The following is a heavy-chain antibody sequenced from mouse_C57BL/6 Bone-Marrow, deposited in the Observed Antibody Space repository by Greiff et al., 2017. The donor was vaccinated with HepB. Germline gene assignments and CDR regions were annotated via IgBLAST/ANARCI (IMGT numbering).Heavy chain of an antibody. V-gene: IGHV1-55*01. J-gene: IGHJ3*01. CDR1: GYTFTSYW. D-gene: IGHD1-1*01. Sequence: VQLQQSGAELVKPGASVKMSCKASGYTFTSYWMTWVKQRPGQGLEWIGDIYPGSGSTNYNEKFKSKATLTVDTSSSTAYMQLSSLTSEDSAVYYCARRGGSSYWFAYWGQGTLVTVSA. CDR2: IYPGSGST. CDR3: ARRGGSSYWFAY.